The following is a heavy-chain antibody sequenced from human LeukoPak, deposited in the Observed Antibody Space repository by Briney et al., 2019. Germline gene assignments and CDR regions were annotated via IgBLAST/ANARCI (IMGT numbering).Heavy chain of an antibody. V-gene: IGHV4-59*08. CDR3: ASRVAAAGTGLDP. CDR1: GGSISSYY. CDR2: IYYSGST. D-gene: IGHD6-13*01. J-gene: IGHJ5*02. Sequence: SETLSLTCTVSGGSISSYYWSWIRQPPGKGLEWIGYIYYSGSTNYNPSLKSRVTISVDTSKNQFSLNLGSVTAADTAVYYCASRVAAAGTGLDPWGQGTLVTVSA.